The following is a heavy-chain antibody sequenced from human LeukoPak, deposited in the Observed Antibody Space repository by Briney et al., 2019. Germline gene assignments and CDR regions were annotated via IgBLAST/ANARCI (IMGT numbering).Heavy chain of an antibody. CDR3: AELGITMIGGV. Sequence: QPGGSLRLSCAASGFTFSSYAMSWVRQAPGKGLEWVSTISGSGSTYYADSVKGRFTISRDNSKNTLYLQMNSLRAEDTAVYYCAELGITMIGGVWGKGTTVTISS. J-gene: IGHJ6*04. D-gene: IGHD3-10*02. CDR2: ISGSGST. V-gene: IGHV3-23*01. CDR1: GFTFSSYA.